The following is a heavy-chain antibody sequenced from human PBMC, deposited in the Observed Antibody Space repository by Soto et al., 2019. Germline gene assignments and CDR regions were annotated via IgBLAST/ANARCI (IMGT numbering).Heavy chain of an antibody. V-gene: IGHV5-10-1*01. Sequence: GESLKISCKGSGYSFAGYWITWVRQKPGKGLEWMGRIDPSDSQTYYSPSFRGHVTISVTKSITTVFLQWSSLRASDTAMYYCARQIYHSDTGPIFQYYFDSWGQGTPVTVS. CDR2: IDPSDSQT. J-gene: IGHJ4*02. CDR3: ARQIYHSDTGPIFQYYFDS. CDR1: GYSFAGYW. D-gene: IGHD3-22*01.